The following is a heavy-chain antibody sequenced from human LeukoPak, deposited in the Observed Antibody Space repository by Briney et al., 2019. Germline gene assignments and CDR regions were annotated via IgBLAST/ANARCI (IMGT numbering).Heavy chain of an antibody. CDR3: VRYSSIAATGIDY. CDR1: GFTFSSYG. Sequence: GGSLRLSCATSGFTFSSYGMHWVRQAPGKGLEWVAVIWYDGNNKYYADSVKGRFTISRDNSKNTLYLQMSSLRAEDTAVYYCVRYSSIAATGIDYWGQGTLVTVSS. D-gene: IGHD6-13*01. V-gene: IGHV3-33*01. CDR2: IWYDGNNK. J-gene: IGHJ4*02.